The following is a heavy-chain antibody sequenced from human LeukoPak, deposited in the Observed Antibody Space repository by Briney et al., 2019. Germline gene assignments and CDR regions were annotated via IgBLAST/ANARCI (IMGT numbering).Heavy chain of an antibody. Sequence: KSSETLSLTCTVSGGSISSGGYSWSWIRRHPGKGLEWIGYIYYSGGTYYNPSLKSRVTISVDTSKNQFSLKLSSVTAADTAVYYCARDRVWYSSGWYRGLDYWGQGTLVTVSS. V-gene: IGHV4-31*03. CDR3: ARDRVWYSSGWYRGLDY. D-gene: IGHD6-19*01. CDR2: IYYSGGT. J-gene: IGHJ4*02. CDR1: GGSISSGGYS.